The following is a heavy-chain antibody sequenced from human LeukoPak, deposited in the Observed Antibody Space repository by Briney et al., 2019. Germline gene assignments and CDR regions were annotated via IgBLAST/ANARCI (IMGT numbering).Heavy chain of an antibody. CDR2: INPSRNT. V-gene: IGHV4-34*01. CDR1: GGSFSGYY. D-gene: IGHD3-10*01. J-gene: IGHJ3*02. CDR3: AKSNGYGLVDI. Sequence: PSETLSLTCAVFGGSFSGYYWNWIRQPPGKGPEWIGQINPSRNTNYNPSLKSRVTISVDTSKKQFSLKLSSVTAADTAVYYCAKSNGYGLVDIWGQGTMVTVSS.